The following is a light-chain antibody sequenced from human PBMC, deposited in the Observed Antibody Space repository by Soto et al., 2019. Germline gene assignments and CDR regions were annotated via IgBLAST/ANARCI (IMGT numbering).Light chain of an antibody. V-gene: IGKV3-20*01. CDR2: GAS. CDR1: QSISSSF. J-gene: IGKJ1*01. CDR3: QQYGSLSWT. Sequence: EIVLTQSPGILSLSPGERASLSCGASQSISSSFLAWYQQKPGQAPRLLIYGASTRAAGIPDRFSGSGSGTDFTLTISRLEPEDFAVYYCQQYGSLSWTFGQGTKVDIK.